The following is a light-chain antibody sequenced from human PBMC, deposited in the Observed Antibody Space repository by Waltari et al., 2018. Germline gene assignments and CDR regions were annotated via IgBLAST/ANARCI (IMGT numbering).Light chain of an antibody. V-gene: IGLV2-14*01. CDR3: SSYTTSSAPGV. Sequence: QSALTQPASVSGSPGQSITISCSGTARAVGAYAFVSWYQQHPGKAPHLIIYEVSNRPSGISNRFSASKSGNTASLTISGLQAEDEADYYCSSYTTSSAPGVFGTGTRVTVL. J-gene: IGLJ1*01. CDR2: EVS. CDR1: ARAVGAYAF.